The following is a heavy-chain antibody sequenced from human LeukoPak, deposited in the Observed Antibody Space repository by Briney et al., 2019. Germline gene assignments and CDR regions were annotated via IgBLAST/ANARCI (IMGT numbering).Heavy chain of an antibody. CDR1: GFTVSSNY. V-gene: IGHV3-53*01. J-gene: IGHJ4*02. CDR3: ARDRQWELLWEADDY. Sequence: GGSLRLSCAASGFTVSSNYMSWVRQAPGKGLEWVSVIYSGGSTYYADSVKGRFTISRDNSKNTLYLQMNSLRAEDTAVYYCARDRQWELLWEADDYWGQGTLVTVSS. D-gene: IGHD1-26*01. CDR2: IYSGGST.